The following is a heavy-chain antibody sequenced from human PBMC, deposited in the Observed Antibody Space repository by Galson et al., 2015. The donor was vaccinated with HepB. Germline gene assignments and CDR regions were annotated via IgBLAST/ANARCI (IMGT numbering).Heavy chain of an antibody. CDR2: ISGGGGSGRT. D-gene: IGHD4-17*01. CDR3: AKSPTPTGFFYFDL. CDR1: GFTFSSYA. J-gene: IGHJ2*01. V-gene: IGHV3-23*01. Sequence: SLRLSCAASGFTFSSYAMSWVRQAPEKGLEWVSLISGGGGSGRTYYADSVKGRFTISRDNSKNTLYLQMNSLRAEDTAVYYCAKSPTPTGFFYFDLWGRGTLVTVSS.